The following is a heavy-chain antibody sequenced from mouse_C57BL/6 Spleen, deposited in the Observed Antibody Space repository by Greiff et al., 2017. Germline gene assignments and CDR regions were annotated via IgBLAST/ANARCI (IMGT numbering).Heavy chain of an antibody. CDR2: INPNDGTT. CDR1: GYSFTDYY. CDR3: ANSSYGSYFDD. V-gene: IGHV1-39*01. J-gene: IGHJ2*01. Sequence: VQLQQSGPELVKPGASVKISCKASGYSFTDYYMNWVKQSNGKSLEWIGVINPNDGTTSYNKKFKGKATLTVDLSSSTAYMQLNSLTSEDSAVYYSANSSYGSYFDDWGQGSTLTVSS. D-gene: IGHD3-1*01.